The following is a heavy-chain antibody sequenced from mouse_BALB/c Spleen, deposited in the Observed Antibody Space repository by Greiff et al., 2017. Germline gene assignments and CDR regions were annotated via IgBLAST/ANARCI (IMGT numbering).Heavy chain of an antibody. CDR2: IWAGGST. J-gene: IGHJ3*01. CDR3: ARDNYYGRGFAY. Sequence: VQLVESGPGLVAPSQSLSITCTVSGFSLNSYGVHWVRQPPGKGLEWLGVIWAGGSTNYNSALMSRLSISKDNSKSQVFLIMNSLQTDDTAMYYCARDNYYGRGFAYWGQGTLVTVSA. D-gene: IGHD1-1*01. V-gene: IGHV2-9*02. CDR1: GFSLNSYG.